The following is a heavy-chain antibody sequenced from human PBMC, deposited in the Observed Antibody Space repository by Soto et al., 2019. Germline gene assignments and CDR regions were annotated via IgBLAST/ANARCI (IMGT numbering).Heavy chain of an antibody. CDR3: AKARDQQWVRLPFDY. V-gene: IGHV3-23*01. D-gene: IGHD6-19*01. Sequence: EVQLLESWGGLVQPGGSLRLSCVGSGFFFSSYTMTWVRQAPGKGLEWVSSFSATSENTYYADSVRGRFTISRDNSKNTLFLQMNSLTAEDTAMYYCAKARDQQWVRLPFDYWGQGIPVIVSS. J-gene: IGHJ4*02. CDR1: GFFFSSYT. CDR2: FSATSENT.